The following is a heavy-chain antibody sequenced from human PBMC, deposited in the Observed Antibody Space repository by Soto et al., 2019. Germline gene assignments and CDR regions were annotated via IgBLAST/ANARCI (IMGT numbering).Heavy chain of an antibody. J-gene: IGHJ1*01. CDR3: ARVGIAVAGTGYFQH. CDR2: ISAYNGNT. V-gene: IGHV1-18*01. CDR1: GYTFTSYG. D-gene: IGHD6-19*01. Sequence: EASVKVSCKASGYTFTSYGISWVRQAPGQGLEWMGWISAYNGNTNYAQKLQGRVTMTTDTSTSTAYMELRSLRSDDTAVYYCARVGIAVAGTGYFQHWGQGTLVTVSS.